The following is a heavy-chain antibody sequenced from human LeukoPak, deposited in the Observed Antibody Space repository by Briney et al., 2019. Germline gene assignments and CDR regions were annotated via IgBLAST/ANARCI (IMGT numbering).Heavy chain of an antibody. D-gene: IGHD2-8*01. CDR2: IYYSGST. V-gene: IGHV4-39*07. CDR3: ARGPPRVVLIVN. Sequence: SETLSLTCTVSGGSISSSSYYWGWIRQPPGKGLEWIGSIYYSGSTYYNPSLKSRVTISVDTSKNQFSLKLSSVTAADTAVYYCARGPPRVVLIVNWGQGTLVTVSS. CDR1: GGSISSSSYY. J-gene: IGHJ4*02.